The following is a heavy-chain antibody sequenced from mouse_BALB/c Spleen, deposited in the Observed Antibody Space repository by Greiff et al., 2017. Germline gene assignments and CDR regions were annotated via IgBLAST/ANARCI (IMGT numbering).Heavy chain of an antibody. V-gene: IGHV5-12-1*01. CDR3: ARSYGNTWYFDV. D-gene: IGHD2-1*01. J-gene: IGHJ1*01. CDR2: ISSGGGST. Sequence: EVQRVESGGGLVKPGGSLKLSCAASGFAFSSYDMSWVRQTPEKRLEWVAYISSGGGSTYYPDTVKGRFTISRDNAKNTLYLQMSSLKSEDTAMYYCARSYGNTWYFDVWGAGTTVTVSS. CDR1: GFAFSSYD.